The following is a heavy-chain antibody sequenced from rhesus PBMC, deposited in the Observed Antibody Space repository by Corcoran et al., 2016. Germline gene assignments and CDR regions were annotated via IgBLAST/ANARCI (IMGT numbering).Heavy chain of an antibody. D-gene: IGHD3-3*01. CDR3: ARVRYKIWTGITGYFEF. CDR1: GYSISSGYG. CDR2: IGGSSGST. Sequence: QVQLQESGLGLVKPSETLSLTCAVSGYSISSGYGWSWIRQPPGKGLVWIGYIGGSSGSTNYNPSLKIRVTISKDTSKNQFSLKLSSVTAADTAVYYCARVRYKIWTGITGYFEFWGQGALVTVSS. J-gene: IGHJ1*01. V-gene: IGHV4-127*01.